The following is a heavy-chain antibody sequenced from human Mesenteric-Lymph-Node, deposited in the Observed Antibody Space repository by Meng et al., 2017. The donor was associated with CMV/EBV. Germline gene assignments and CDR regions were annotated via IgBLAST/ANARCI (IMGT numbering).Heavy chain of an antibody. D-gene: IGHD4-23*01. J-gene: IGHJ4*02. CDR2: IFRSGTT. CDR1: GYSITSGYY. V-gene: IGHV4-38-2*02. CDR3: ARDHGNAAPFDY. Sequence: SETLSLTCIVSGYSITSGYYWGWIRQPPGKGLEWIGSIFRSGTTYYNPSLKSRVTISVDTSKNQFSLKLSSVTAADTAVYYCARDHGNAAPFDYWGQGTLVTVSS.